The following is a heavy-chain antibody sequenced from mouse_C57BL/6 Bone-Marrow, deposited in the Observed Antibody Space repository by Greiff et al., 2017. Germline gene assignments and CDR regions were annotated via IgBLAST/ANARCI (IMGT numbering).Heavy chain of an antibody. CDR3: ARRVYYYGSRYWYFDV. CDR1: GYTFTDYY. J-gene: IGHJ1*03. V-gene: IGHV1-26*01. Sequence: EVQLQQSGPELVKPGASVKISCKASGYTFTDYYMNWVKQSHGKSLEWIGDINPNNGGTSYNQKVKGKATLTVDKSSSTAYMELRSLTSEDSAVYYCARRVYYYGSRYWYFDVWGTGTTVTVSS. CDR2: INPNNGGT. D-gene: IGHD1-1*01.